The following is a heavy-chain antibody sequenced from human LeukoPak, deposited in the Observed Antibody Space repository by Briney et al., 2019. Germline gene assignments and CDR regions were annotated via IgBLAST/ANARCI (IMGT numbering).Heavy chain of an antibody. D-gene: IGHD2-2*02. CDR2: ISPSGST. V-gene: IGHV4-34*01. Sequence: PSETLSLTCAVYGGSFSGRYWSWIRQPPGEGLEWIGQISPSGSTTYNPSLESRVTISLDTSKNQFSLRLSSVTAADTAVYYCARRSYQLLYGYYYYHMDVWGKGTTVIVSS. CDR1: GGSFSGRY. J-gene: IGHJ6*03. CDR3: ARRSYQLLYGYYYYHMDV.